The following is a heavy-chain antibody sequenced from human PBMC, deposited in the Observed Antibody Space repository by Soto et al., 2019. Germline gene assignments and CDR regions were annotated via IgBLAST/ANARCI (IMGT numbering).Heavy chain of an antibody. CDR3: AGRGSYSLSYFASPYYDILTGYSLYYYYYGMDV. J-gene: IGHJ6*02. CDR1: GGTFSSYA. CDR2: IIPIFGTA. V-gene: IGHV1-69*06. Sequence: GASVKVSCKASGGTFSSYAISWVRQAPGQGLEWMGGIIPIFGTANYAQKFQGRVTITADKSTSTAYMELSSLRSEDTAVYYCAGRGSYSLSYFASPYYDILTGYSLYYYYYGMDVWGQGTTVTVSS. D-gene: IGHD3-9*01.